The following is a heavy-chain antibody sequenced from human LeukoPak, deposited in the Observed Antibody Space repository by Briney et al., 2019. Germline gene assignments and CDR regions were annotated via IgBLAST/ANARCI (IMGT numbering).Heavy chain of an antibody. J-gene: IGHJ4*02. V-gene: IGHV4-4*07. CDR2: IYTSGIT. D-gene: IGHD6-19*01. Sequence: TSETLSLTCSVSGGSIRSNFWSWIRQPAGKGLEWIGRIYTSGITNYNPSLKSRVTMSVDTSKKQFSLSLSSVTAADTAVYYCAREHVGYSSGWHDLDFWGQGALVTVSS. CDR3: AREHVGYSSGWHDLDF. CDR1: GGSIRSNF.